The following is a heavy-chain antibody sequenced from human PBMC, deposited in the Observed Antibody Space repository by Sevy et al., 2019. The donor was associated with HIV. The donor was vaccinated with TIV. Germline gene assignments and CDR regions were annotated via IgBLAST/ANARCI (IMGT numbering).Heavy chain of an antibody. Sequence: GGSLRLSCTASGFTFGDYNINWLRQAPGKGLEWVGFIRTKTYGGTTEYAASVKGRFTISRDDSKSIAYLQMNSLKTDDTAVYYCSRAITHITLNRVVTPYYFDYWGQGTLVTVSS. V-gene: IGHV3-49*03. CDR1: GFTFGDYN. J-gene: IGHJ4*02. D-gene: IGHD2-15*01. CDR2: IRTKTYGGTT. CDR3: SRAITHITLNRVVTPYYFDY.